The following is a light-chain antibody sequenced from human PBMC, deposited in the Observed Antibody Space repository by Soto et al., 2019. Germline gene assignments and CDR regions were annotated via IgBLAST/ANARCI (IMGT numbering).Light chain of an antibody. CDR3: QSYDSSLPGVV. J-gene: IGLJ2*01. V-gene: IGLV1-40*01. CDR2: GNS. CDR1: SSNIGAGYD. Sequence: QSVLTQPPSVSGAPGQRVTISCTGSSSNIGAGYDVHWYQQLPGTAPKLLIYGNSNRPSGVPDRFSGSKSGSSASLAITGLHAEDEADYYCQSYDSSLPGVVFGGGTNLTVL.